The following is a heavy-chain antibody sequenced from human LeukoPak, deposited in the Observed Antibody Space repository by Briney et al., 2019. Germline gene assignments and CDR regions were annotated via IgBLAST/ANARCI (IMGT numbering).Heavy chain of an antibody. D-gene: IGHD2-2*01. V-gene: IGHV3-7*01. CDR1: GVTFSNYW. J-gene: IGHJ1*01. Sequence: PGGSLRLSCEGSGVTFSNYWMSWGRQAPGKGLEWVANIQQHGSETYYGDSVKGRFTISRDNAKNSLYLQMNSLRAEDTAVYYCATYSSSNGREFQYWGQGTLVTVSS. CDR3: ATYSSSNGREFQY. CDR2: IQQHGSET.